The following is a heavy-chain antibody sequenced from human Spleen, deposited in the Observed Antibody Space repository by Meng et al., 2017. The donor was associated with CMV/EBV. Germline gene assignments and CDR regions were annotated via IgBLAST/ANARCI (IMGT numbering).Heavy chain of an antibody. CDR3: ARSPESVTTRYYYGMDV. J-gene: IGHJ6*02. V-gene: IGHV1-18*01. CDR1: GYTFSNYG. Sequence: ASVKVSCKAAGYTFSNYGITWVRQAPGQGLEWMGWIISYNGKTHYAQKFEARVTMTTDTSTNMAYMELRSLRSDDTVVYYCARSPESVTTRYYYGMDVWGQGTTVTVSS. CDR2: IISYNGKT. D-gene: IGHD4-17*01.